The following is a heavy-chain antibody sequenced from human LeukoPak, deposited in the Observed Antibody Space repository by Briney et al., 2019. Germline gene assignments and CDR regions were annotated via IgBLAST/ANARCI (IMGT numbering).Heavy chain of an antibody. CDR3: ARDQGNLGYYYYMDV. CDR2: ISAYNGNT. Sequence: ASVKVSCKASGYTFTSYGISWVRQAPGQGLEWMGWISAYNGNTNYAQKLQGRVTITTDTSTSTAYMELRSLRSDDTAVYYCARDQGNLGYYYYMDVWGKGTTVTISS. V-gene: IGHV1-18*01. CDR1: GYTFTSYG. J-gene: IGHJ6*03.